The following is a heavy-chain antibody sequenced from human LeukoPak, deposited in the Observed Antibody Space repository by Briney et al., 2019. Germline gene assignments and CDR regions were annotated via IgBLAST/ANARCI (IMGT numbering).Heavy chain of an antibody. CDR2: MNPNSGNT. CDR3: ARVIGDSSSWAYYYYYGMDV. J-gene: IGHJ6*02. Sequence: GASVKVSCKASGYTFTSYDINWVRQATGQGLEWMGWMNPNSGNTGYAQKFQGRVTMTRNTPISTAYMELSSLRSEDTAVYYCARVIGDSSSWAYYYYYGMDVWGQGTTVTVSS. V-gene: IGHV1-8*01. D-gene: IGHD6-13*01. CDR1: GYTFTSYD.